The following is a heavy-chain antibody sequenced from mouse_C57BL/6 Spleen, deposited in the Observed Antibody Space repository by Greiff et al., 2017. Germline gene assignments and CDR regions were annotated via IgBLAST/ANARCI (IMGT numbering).Heavy chain of an antibody. J-gene: IGHJ3*01. Sequence: VKLQQSGAELVRPGTSVKMSCKASGYTFTDYWIGWAKQRPGHGLEWIGDIYPGGGYTNYNEKFKGKATLTADKSSSTAYMQFSSLTSEDSAIYYCARANWDVPFAYWGQGTLATVSA. CDR1: GYTFTDYW. V-gene: IGHV1-63*01. CDR3: ARANWDVPFAY. CDR2: IYPGGGYT. D-gene: IGHD4-1*01.